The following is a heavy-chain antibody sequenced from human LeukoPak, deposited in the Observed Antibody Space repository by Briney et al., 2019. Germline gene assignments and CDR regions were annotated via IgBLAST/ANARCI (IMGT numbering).Heavy chain of an antibody. CDR1: GGTFTSYA. CDR2: IIPIFGTA. V-gene: IGHV1-69*13. D-gene: IGHD1-1*01. CDR3: ARDKLEGEPFDY. Sequence: ASVKLCCKASGGTFTSYAISWVPQAPGQGLEWMGGIIPIFGTANYAQKFQRRVTITADESTSTAYMELSSLRSEDTAVYYCARDKLEGEPFDYWGQGTLVTVSS. J-gene: IGHJ4*02.